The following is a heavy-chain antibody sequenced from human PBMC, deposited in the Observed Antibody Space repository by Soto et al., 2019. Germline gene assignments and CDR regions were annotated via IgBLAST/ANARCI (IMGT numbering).Heavy chain of an antibody. CDR3: ARTLHHYYYMDV. V-gene: IGHV3-72*01. Sequence: GGSLRLSCAASGFIFSDHYMDWVRQAPGKGLEWVGRTRNKANSYTTEYAASVKGRFTISRDDSKNSLYLQMNNLKTEDTAVYYCARTLHHYYYMDVWGKGTTVTVSS. CDR2: TRNKANSYTT. J-gene: IGHJ6*03. CDR1: GFIFSDHY.